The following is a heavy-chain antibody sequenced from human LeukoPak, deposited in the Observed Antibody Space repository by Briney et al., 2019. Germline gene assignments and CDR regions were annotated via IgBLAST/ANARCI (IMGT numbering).Heavy chain of an antibody. D-gene: IGHD3-10*01. J-gene: IGHJ4*02. CDR3: ARAHVGFGEFPFDY. CDR2: IYYSGST. Sequence: SETLSLTCTVSGGSINSYYWSWIRQPPGKGLEWIGYIYYSGSTNYNPSLKSRVTISVDTSKNQFSLKLSSVTAADTAVYYCARAHVGFGEFPFDYWGQGTLVTVSS. V-gene: IGHV4-59*01. CDR1: GGSINSYY.